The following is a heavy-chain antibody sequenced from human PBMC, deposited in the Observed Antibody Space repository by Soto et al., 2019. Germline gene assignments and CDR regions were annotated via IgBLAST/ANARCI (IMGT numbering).Heavy chain of an antibody. V-gene: IGHV5-51*01. Sequence: GGSLRLSCKTSGYSFISYWVAWVRQLPGKGLEWMGTFYPGDSTSTYSPSFQGQVTISVDTSITTAYLQLNSLKASDTAMYYCARIIGYCRNNDCSWTFDVWGQGTMVT. D-gene: IGHD2-15*01. CDR3: ARIIGYCRNNDCSWTFDV. J-gene: IGHJ3*01. CDR1: GYSFISYW. CDR2: FYPGDSTS.